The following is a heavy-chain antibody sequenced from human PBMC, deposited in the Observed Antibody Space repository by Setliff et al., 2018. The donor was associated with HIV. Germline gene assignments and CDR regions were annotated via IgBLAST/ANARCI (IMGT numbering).Heavy chain of an antibody. Sequence: GASVKVSCKASGYPFSNFGISWVRQAPGQGLEWLAWINVYSGDTNFAQRFQGRVTMTRDASTGTAYMELRNLRSDDTAVYYCATDRTQTGISMVRGRLTDPARYPLDYWGPGTLVTVSS. CDR3: ATDRTQTGISMVRGRLTDPARYPLDY. V-gene: IGHV1-18*01. CDR2: INVYSGDT. J-gene: IGHJ4*02. CDR1: GYPFSNFG. D-gene: IGHD3-10*01.